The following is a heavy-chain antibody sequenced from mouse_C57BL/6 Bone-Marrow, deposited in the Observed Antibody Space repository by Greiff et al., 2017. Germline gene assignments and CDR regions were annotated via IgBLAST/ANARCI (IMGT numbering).Heavy chain of an antibody. D-gene: IGHD2-5*01. J-gene: IGHJ4*01. CDR1: GFTFSSYA. V-gene: IGHV5-4*01. CDR3: ASYSNPYYAMDY. Sequence: EVQLVESGGGLVKPGGSLKLSCAASGFTFSSYAMSWVRQTPEKRLEWVATISDGGSYTYYPDNVKGRFTISRDNAKNNLYLQMSHLKSEDTAMYYCASYSNPYYAMDYWGQGTSVTVSS. CDR2: ISDGGSYT.